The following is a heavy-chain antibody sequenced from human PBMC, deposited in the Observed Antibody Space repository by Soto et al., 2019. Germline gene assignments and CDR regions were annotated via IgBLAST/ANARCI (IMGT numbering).Heavy chain of an antibody. CDR2: ISYDGSNK. Sequence: GGSLRLSCAASGFTFSSYGMHWVRQAPGKGLEWVAVISYDGSNKYYADSVKGRFTISRDNSKNTLYLQMNSLRAEDTAVYYCAKDLFWSKGSSQHFYYYYGMDVWGQGTTVTVSS. CDR3: AKDLFWSKGSSQHFYYYYGMDV. J-gene: IGHJ6*02. D-gene: IGHD6-13*01. V-gene: IGHV3-30*18. CDR1: GFTFSSYG.